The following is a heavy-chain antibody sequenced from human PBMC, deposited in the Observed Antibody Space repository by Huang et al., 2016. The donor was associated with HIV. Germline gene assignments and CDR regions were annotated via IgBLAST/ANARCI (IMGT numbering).Heavy chain of an antibody. D-gene: IGHD5-18*01. V-gene: IGHV3-30-3*01. CDR3: ARAKDTWDAYDI. CDR1: GFPFNNHA. CDR2: ISNVGSNN. J-gene: IGHJ3*02. Sequence: QVQLVESGGGVVQPGRSLRLSCAASGFPFNNHALHWVLQAHGKGLDWVAVISNVGSNNYYADSVKGRFTISRDSSKSTLFLHMTSLRTEDTAVYYCARAKDTWDAYDIWGQGTMVIVSS.